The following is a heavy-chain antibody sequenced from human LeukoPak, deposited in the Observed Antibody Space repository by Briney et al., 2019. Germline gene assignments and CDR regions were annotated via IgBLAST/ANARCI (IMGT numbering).Heavy chain of an antibody. CDR3: ARDRAWDYLDS. CDR2: ISYDGGKK. V-gene: IGHV3-30*03. D-gene: IGHD1-26*01. CDR1: GFMFSSNR. J-gene: IGHJ4*02. Sequence: GGSLRLSCAASGFMFSSNRMSWVRLAPGKGLEWVAVISYDGGKKSYADSVKGRFTISRDNSKNTLYLQMDSLRVEDTAVYYCARDRAWDYLDSWDQGPLVTVSS.